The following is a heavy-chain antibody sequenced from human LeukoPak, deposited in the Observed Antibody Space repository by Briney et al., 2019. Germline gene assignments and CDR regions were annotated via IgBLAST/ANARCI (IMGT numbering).Heavy chain of an antibody. J-gene: IGHJ4*02. Sequence: GGSLRLSCAASGFSFFDYGMNWVRQAPGKGLEWVSDITWNGGAAGYADSVKGRFTISRDNAKNSLYLQMNSLRAEDTALYYCARVMSCGGSWYSLDYWGQGTLVTVSS. CDR1: GFSFFDYG. CDR3: ARVMSCGGSWYSLDY. CDR2: ITWNGGAA. D-gene: IGHD2-15*01. V-gene: IGHV3-20*04.